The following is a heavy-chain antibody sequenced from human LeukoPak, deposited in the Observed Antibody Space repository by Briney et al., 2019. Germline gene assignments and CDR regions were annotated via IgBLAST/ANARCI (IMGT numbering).Heavy chain of an antibody. V-gene: IGHV3-48*03. CDR2: ISSSGNTI. CDR1: GFTFSNYE. D-gene: IGHD6-13*01. CDR3: ARAAWYSSSWQEGYYFDY. J-gene: IGHJ4*02. Sequence: GSLRLSCAASGFTFSNYEMNWVRQAPGKGLEWVSYISSSGNTIYYSDSVKGRFTISRDNAKNSLYLQMNSLRADDTAVYYCARAAWYSSSWQEGYYFDYWGQGTLVTVSS.